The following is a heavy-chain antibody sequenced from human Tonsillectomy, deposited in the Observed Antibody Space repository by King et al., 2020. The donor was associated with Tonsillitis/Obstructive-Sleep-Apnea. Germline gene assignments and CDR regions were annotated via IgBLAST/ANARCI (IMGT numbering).Heavy chain of an antibody. D-gene: IGHD1-26*01. CDR1: GFTFSSYS. V-gene: IGHV3-48*02. CDR2: ISSSSSTI. J-gene: IGHJ4*02. Sequence: DVQLVESGGGLVQPGGSLRLSCAASGFTFSSYSMNWVRQAPGKGLEWVSYISSSSSTIYYADSVKGRFTISRDNAKNSLYLQLNSLRDDETAVYYCARDLSGSYPFDYWGQGTLVTVSS. CDR3: ARDLSGSYPFDY.